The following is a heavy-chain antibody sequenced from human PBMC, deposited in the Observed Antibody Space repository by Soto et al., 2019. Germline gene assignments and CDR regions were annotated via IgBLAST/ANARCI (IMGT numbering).Heavy chain of an antibody. CDR2: IWYDGSNK. J-gene: IGHJ3*02. V-gene: IGHV3-33*01. CDR3: ARDSSGSYYLPISNAFDI. CDR1: GFTFSSYG. D-gene: IGHD1-26*01. Sequence: QVQLVESGGGVVQPGRSLRLSCAASGFTFSSYGMHWVRQAPGKGLEWVAVIWYDGSNKYYADSVKGRFTISRDNSKNTLYLQMNSLRAEDTAVYYCARDSSGSYYLPISNAFDIWGQGTMVTVSS.